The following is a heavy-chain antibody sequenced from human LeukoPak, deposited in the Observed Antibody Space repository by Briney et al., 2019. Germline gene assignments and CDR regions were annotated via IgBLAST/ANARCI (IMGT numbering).Heavy chain of an antibody. D-gene: IGHD5-12*01. CDR2: IYYSGST. J-gene: IGHJ3*02. Sequence: SETLSLTCTVSGGSISSYYWSWIRQPPGKGLEWIGYIYYSGSTNYNPSLKSRVTISVDTSKNQFSLKLSSVTAADTAVYYCARATLKAGNDAFDIWGQGTMVTASS. CDR3: ARATLKAGNDAFDI. V-gene: IGHV4-59*01. CDR1: GGSISSYY.